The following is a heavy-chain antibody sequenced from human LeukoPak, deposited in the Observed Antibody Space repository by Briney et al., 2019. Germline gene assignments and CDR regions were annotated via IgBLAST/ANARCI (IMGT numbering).Heavy chain of an antibody. J-gene: IGHJ4*02. CDR2: ISWNSGSI. Sequence: GGSLRLSCAASGFTFDDYAMHWVRQAPGKGLEWVSGISWNSGSIGYADSVKGRFTISRDNAKNSLYLQMNSLRAEDTALYYCAKIIRSSSWYYFDYWGQGTLVTVSS. CDR1: GFTFDDYA. D-gene: IGHD6-13*01. V-gene: IGHV3-9*01. CDR3: AKIIRSSSWYYFDY.